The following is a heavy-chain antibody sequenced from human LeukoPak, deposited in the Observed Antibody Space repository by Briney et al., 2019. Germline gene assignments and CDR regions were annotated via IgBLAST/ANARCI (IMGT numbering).Heavy chain of an antibody. CDR1: GFTFSSYA. Sequence: GGSLRLSCSASGFTFSSYAMHWVRQAPGSGLEYVSAISSNGGTIYYPDSVKGRFTISRDNSKNTLYLKMSSLRAEDTAVYYCARDGYTYGMVFDYWGQGTLVTVSS. J-gene: IGHJ4*02. V-gene: IGHV3-64D*09. D-gene: IGHD5-18*01. CDR3: ARDGYTYGMVFDY. CDR2: ISSNGGTI.